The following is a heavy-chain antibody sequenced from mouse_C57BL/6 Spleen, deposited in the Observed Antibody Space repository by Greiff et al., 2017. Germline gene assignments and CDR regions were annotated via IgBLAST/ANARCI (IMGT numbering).Heavy chain of an antibody. Sequence: QVQLQQPGAELVMPGASVKLSCKASGYTFTSYWMHWVKQRPGQGLEWIGEIDPSDSYTNYNQKFKGKSTLTVDKSSSTAYMQLSSLTSEDSAVYYCARKGGSSYAMDYGGQGTSVTVSS. V-gene: IGHV1-69*01. CDR1: GYTFTSYW. CDR3: ARKGGSSYAMDY. J-gene: IGHJ4*01. D-gene: IGHD1-1*01. CDR2: IDPSDSYT.